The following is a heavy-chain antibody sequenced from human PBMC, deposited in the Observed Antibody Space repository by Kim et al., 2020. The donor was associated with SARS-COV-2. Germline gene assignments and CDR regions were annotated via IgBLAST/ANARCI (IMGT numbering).Heavy chain of an antibody. CDR3: ARDPGGSSWGFDY. CDR1: GFTFSTYA. V-gene: IGHV3-48*01. Sequence: GGSLRLSCAASGFTFSTYAMNWVRQAPGKGLEWVSYISSTSTTIYYADSVKGRFTISRDNAKNSLYLQMNSLRVEDTAVYYCARDPGGSSWGFDYWGQGTLVTVSS. CDR2: ISSTSTTI. D-gene: IGHD6-13*01. J-gene: IGHJ4*02.